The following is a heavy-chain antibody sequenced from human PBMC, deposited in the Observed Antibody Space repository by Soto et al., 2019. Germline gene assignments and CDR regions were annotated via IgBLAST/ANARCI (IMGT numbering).Heavy chain of an antibody. J-gene: IGHJ4*02. CDR2: IYYSGST. Sequence: PSETLSLTCTVSGGSISSGDYYWSWIRQPPGKGLEWIGYIYYSGSTYYNPSLKSRVTISVDTSKNQFSLELSSVTAADTAVYYCARVTYYYDSSGYSPYRYFDYWGQGTLVTVSS. V-gene: IGHV4-30-4*01. CDR1: GGSISSGDYY. CDR3: ARVTYYYDSSGYSPYRYFDY. D-gene: IGHD3-22*01.